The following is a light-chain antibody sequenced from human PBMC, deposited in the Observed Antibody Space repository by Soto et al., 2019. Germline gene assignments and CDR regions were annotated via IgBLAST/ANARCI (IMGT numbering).Light chain of an antibody. CDR3: ERYDDAPLP. CDR2: AAS. Sequence: DMRTTQSSSSLSASVGDRVTVTCRPSQDIANYLVWYQQQAGKVPKLLIYAASTLYSGVPSRFSGSGSSTDFTLTISSLQHDDVGTYYCERYDDAPLPFGGGTKV. V-gene: IGKV1-27*01. J-gene: IGKJ4*01. CDR1: QDIANY.